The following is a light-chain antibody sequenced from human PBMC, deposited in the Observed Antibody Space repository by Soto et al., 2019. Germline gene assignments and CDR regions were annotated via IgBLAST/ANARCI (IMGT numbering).Light chain of an antibody. CDR3: NSYTGTSARYA. V-gene: IGLV2-14*03. CDR2: DVT. Sequence: QSALTQPASVSGSPGQSITISCTGTSSDVGRYNYVSWYQQYPGRAPKLIIVDVTNRPSGVSPRFSGSKSGNTASLTISGLQAADEADYYCNSYTGTSARYAFGTGTKLTVL. CDR1: SSDVGRYNY. J-gene: IGLJ1*01.